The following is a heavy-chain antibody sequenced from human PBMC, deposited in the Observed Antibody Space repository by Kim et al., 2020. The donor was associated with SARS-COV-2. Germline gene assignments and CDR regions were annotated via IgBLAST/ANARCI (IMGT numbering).Heavy chain of an antibody. J-gene: IGHJ6*02. Sequence: CADSRQGRFTIARDISKNTVYLQMNNLGVEDTAVYYCARGRYGPNYGMDVWGQGTTVTVS. D-gene: IGHD3-10*01. CDR3: ARGRYGPNYGMDV. V-gene: IGHV3-53*01.